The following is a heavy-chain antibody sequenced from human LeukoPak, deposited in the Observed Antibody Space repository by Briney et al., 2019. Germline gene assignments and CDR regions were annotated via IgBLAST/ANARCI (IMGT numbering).Heavy chain of an antibody. D-gene: IGHD6-19*01. J-gene: IGHJ5*02. CDR3: APGRGSDWFSNWFDP. Sequence: GGSLRLSCAASGFVFGSYAMSWVRQAPGKRLEWVSGIYGNGRGTSYRDSVKGRFTISRDNSKNTLFLQMDSLRAEDTAIYYCAPGRGSDWFSNWFDPRGQGTLVTVSS. CDR1: GFVFGSYA. V-gene: IGHV3-23*05. CDR2: IYGNGRGT.